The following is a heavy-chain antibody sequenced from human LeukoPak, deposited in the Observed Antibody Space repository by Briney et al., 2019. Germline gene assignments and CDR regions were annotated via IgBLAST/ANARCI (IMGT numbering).Heavy chain of an antibody. J-gene: IGHJ5*02. CDR3: TVQVVPSDNWFDP. CDR2: ISSSSSTI. D-gene: IGHD2-2*01. CDR1: GFTFSSYS. Sequence: GGSLRLSCAASGFTFSSYSMNWVRQAPGKGLEWVSYISSSSSTIYYADSVKGRFTISRDNAKNSLYLQMNSLKTEDTAVYHCTVQVVPSDNWFDPWGQGTLVTVSS. V-gene: IGHV3-48*01.